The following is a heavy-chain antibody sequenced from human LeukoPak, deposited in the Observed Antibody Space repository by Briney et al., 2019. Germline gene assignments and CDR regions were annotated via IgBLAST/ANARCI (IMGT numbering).Heavy chain of an antibody. J-gene: IGHJ4*02. CDR1: GFPFRSFA. D-gene: IGHD3-3*01. V-gene: IGHV3-23*01. CDR3: AKDPYYDFWSAPPPDY. Sequence: PGGSLRLSCAAPGFPFRSFAMSWVRQAPGKVLEWVSAISGSGGSTYYADSVKGRFTISRDNSKNTLYLQMNSLRAEDTALYYCAKDPYYDFWSAPPPDYWGQGTLVTVSS. CDR2: ISGSGGST.